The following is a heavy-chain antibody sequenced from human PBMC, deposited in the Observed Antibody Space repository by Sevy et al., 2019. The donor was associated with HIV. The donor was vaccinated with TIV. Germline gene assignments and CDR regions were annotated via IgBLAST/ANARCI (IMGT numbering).Heavy chain of an antibody. CDR1: GYTLTELS. Sequence: ASVKVSCKVSGYTLTELSMHWVRQPPGKGLEWMGRFDPEDGETIYAQKVLGRLTMTEDTSPDTAYMDLSSLRSEDTAVYYCATEDITMIPYGLDVWGQGTTVTVSS. V-gene: IGHV1-24*01. CDR3: ATEDITMIPYGLDV. D-gene: IGHD3-22*01. CDR2: FDPEDGET. J-gene: IGHJ6*02.